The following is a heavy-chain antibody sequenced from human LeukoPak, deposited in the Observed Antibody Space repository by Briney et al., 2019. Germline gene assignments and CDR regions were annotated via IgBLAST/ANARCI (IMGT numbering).Heavy chain of an antibody. Sequence: ASVKVSCKASGYTFTSYYMHWVRQAPGQGLEWMGIINPSGGSTNYTQKFQGRVTITRNTSISTAYMELSSLRSEDTAVYYCARGVRGLLFSEWLQYYYYMDVWGKGTTVTVSS. CDR3: ARGVRGLLFSEWLQYYYYMDV. CDR1: GYTFTSYY. J-gene: IGHJ6*03. V-gene: IGHV1-46*01. D-gene: IGHD3-3*01. CDR2: INPSGGST.